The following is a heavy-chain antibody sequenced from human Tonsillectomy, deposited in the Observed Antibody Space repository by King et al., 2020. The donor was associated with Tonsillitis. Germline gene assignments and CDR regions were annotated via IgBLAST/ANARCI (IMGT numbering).Heavy chain of an antibody. V-gene: IGHV4-34*01. CDR3: ARSRGDYDENSWFDP. CDR1: GGTFSGFS. CDR2: INHSGST. D-gene: IGHD4-17*01. J-gene: IGHJ5*02. Sequence: VQLQQWGAGLLKPSETLSLTCAVYGGTFSGFSWDWVRQPPGKGLEWIGEINHSGSTNYNSSLKSRVTVSVDTSKNQFSLRLSSVTAADTAVYYCARSRGDYDENSWFDPWGQGTLVTVSS.